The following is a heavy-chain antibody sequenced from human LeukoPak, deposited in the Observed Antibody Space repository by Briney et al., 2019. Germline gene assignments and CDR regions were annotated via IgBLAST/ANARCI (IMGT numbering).Heavy chain of an antibody. Sequence: PSETLSLTCAVYGGSFSGYYWSWIRQPPGKGLEWIVEINHSGSTNYNPSLKSRVTISVDTSKNQFSLKLSSVTAADTAVYYCARGPSVVVVAATDYYYYYYMDVWGKGTTVTVSS. D-gene: IGHD2-15*01. J-gene: IGHJ6*03. V-gene: IGHV4-34*01. CDR2: INHSGST. CDR1: GGSFSGYY. CDR3: ARGPSVVVVAATDYYYYYYMDV.